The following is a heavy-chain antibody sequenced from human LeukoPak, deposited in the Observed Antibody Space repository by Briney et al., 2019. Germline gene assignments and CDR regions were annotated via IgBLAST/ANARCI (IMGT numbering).Heavy chain of an antibody. CDR2: INPNSGGT. D-gene: IGHD2-2*01. J-gene: IGHJ3*01. Sequence: APVKVSCKASGYTFTGYYMHWVRQAPGQGLEWMGWINPNSGGTNYAQKFQGRVTMTRDTSISTAYMELSRLRSDDTAVYYCARDPHYCSSTSCPYWGQGTMVTVSS. V-gene: IGHV1-2*02. CDR1: GYTFTGYY. CDR3: ARDPHYCSSTSCPY.